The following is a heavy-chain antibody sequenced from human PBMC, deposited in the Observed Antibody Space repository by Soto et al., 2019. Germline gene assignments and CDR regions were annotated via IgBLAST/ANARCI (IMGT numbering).Heavy chain of an antibody. Sequence: SDTLSLTCAFYGGSGRSFIGYYWRWIRQHPGKRLEWIGEINHSGCTNYKPSLKSRVTITVDTSKNKLSLNLSSTTAAETAIQFFARHNYDSSGYYHYYYGIDVCGQGTTVSVSS. J-gene: IGHJ6*02. CDR2: INHSGCT. V-gene: IGHV4-34*01. CDR1: GGSGRSFIGYY. CDR3: ARHNYDSSGYYHYYYGIDV. D-gene: IGHD3-22*01.